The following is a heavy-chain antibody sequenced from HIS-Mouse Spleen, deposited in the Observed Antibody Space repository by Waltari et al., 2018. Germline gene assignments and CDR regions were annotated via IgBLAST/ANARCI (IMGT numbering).Heavy chain of an antibody. CDR3: ARALHQLDY. V-gene: IGHV3-7*01. D-gene: IGHD2-2*01. CDR2: IKQDGSEK. J-gene: IGHJ4*02. CDR1: GFTFSSSW. Sequence: EVQLVESRGGLVQPGGSLRLSCAASGFTFSSSWMSWVRQAPGKGLEWVANIKQDGSEKYYVDSVKGRFTISRDNAKNSLYLQMNSLRAEDTAVYYCARALHQLDYWGQGTLVTVSS.